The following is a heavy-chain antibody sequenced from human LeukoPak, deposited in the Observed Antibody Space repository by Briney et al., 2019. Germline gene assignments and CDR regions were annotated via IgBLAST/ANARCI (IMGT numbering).Heavy chain of an antibody. D-gene: IGHD2-15*01. CDR1: GFSISDHY. V-gene: IGHV3-72*01. J-gene: IGHJ5*02. CDR2: IRDKTQSYTT. Sequence: GGSLRLSCAASGFSISDHYMDWVRQAPGQGLEWVGRIRDKTQSYTTEYVASVKGRFSISRDDSKNSVYLEMNSLKTEDTAVYYCTKGFCGGGTCYSGFSWGQGTLVIVSS. CDR3: TKGFCGGGTCYSGFS.